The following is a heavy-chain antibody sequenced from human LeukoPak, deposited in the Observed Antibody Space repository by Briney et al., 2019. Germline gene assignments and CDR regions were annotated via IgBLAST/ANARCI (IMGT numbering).Heavy chain of an antibody. CDR2: INHSGST. CDR3: ARRVVAAAGYNWFDP. V-gene: IGHV4-34*01. Sequence: SETLSLTCAVYGGSFSGYYWSWIRQPPGKGLEWIGEINHSGSTNYNPSLKSRVTISVDTSKNQFSLKLSSVTAADTAVYYCARRVVAAAGYNWFDPWGQGTLVTVSS. CDR1: GGSFSGYY. D-gene: IGHD6-13*01. J-gene: IGHJ5*02.